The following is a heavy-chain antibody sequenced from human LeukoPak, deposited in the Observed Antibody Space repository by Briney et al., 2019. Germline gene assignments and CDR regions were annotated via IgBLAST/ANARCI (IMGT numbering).Heavy chain of an antibody. CDR1: GFTFSSYS. J-gene: IGHJ4*02. Sequence: GGSLRLSCAASGFTFSSYSMNWVRRAPGKGLEWVSSISSSSSYIYYADSVKGRFTISRDNAKNSLYLQMNSLRAEDTAVYYCARGKWLRYFDFPGGFDYWGQGTLVTVSS. V-gene: IGHV3-21*01. CDR3: ARGKWLRYFDFPGGFDY. CDR2: ISSSSSYI. D-gene: IGHD3-9*01.